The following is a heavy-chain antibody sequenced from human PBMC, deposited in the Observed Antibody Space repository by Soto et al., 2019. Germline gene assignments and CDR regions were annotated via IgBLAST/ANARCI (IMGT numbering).Heavy chain of an antibody. J-gene: IGHJ6*02. CDR1: GGSISSSNW. CDR3: ARSEWDSSSWYWDYYYYGMDV. V-gene: IGHV4-4*02. CDR2: IYHSGST. Sequence: SETLSLTCAVSGGSISSSNWLSWVRQPPGKGLEWIGEIYHSGSTNYNPSLKSRVTISVDKSKNQFSLKLSSVTAADTAVYYCARSEWDSSSWYWDYYYYGMDVWGQGTTVTVSS. D-gene: IGHD6-13*01.